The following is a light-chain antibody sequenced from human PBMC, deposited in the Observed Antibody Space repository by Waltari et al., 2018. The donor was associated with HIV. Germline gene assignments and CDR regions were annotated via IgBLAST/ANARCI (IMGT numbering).Light chain of an antibody. CDR2: EVY. J-gene: IGLJ2*01. Sequence: QSALTQLASVSGSFGQSLTISCTGTSNDAGGYNLFIWYQHHPGKAPKLIIYEVYKRPSGVSNRFSGSKSGNSASLTISGLQAEDEADYYCCSYAGSNIPFGGGTKVTVL. CDR3: CSYAGSNIP. CDR1: SNDAGGYNL. V-gene: IGLV2-23*02.